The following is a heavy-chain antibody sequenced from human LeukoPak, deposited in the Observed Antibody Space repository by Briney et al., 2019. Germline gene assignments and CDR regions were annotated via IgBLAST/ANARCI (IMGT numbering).Heavy chain of an antibody. CDR2: IHYRGTT. D-gene: IGHD2-15*01. CDR3: ARKDGDY. V-gene: IGHV4-59*08. J-gene: IGHJ4*02. CDR1: GGSISSDY. Sequence: SETLSLTCTVSGGSISSDYWSWFRQPPGKGLEWIGYIHYRGTTNYNPSLKSRVTISMDTSKNHFSLRLSSVIAADTAVYYCARKDGDYWGQGILVTVSS.